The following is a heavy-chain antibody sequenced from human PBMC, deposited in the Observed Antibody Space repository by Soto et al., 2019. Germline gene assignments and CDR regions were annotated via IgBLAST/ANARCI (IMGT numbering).Heavy chain of an antibody. CDR3: AKEPVGPDWYFDL. CDR2: ISGDGINK. V-gene: IGHV3-30*18. CDR1: GFSFSTYG. Sequence: GGSLRLSCAASGFSFSTYGMHWVRQAPGKGLEWVAVISGDGINKYYADSVKGRFTVSRGNSENTLYLQMNSLRAEDTAVYNCAKEPVGPDWYFDLWGRGTLVTVSS. J-gene: IGHJ2*01.